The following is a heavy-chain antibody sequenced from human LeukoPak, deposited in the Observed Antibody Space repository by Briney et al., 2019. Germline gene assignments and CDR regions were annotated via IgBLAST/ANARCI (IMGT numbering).Heavy chain of an antibody. CDR2: ISYDGSNK. J-gene: IGHJ6*04. V-gene: IGHV3-30*18. Sequence: GGALRLSCAASGFTFSSYGMHWVRQAPGKGLEWVAVISYDGSNKYYADSVKGRFTISRDNSKNTLYLQMNSLRAEDTAVYYCAKDQGLQGSSWSLYYYYYGMDVWGKGTTVTVSS. CDR1: GFTFSSYG. CDR3: AKDQGLQGSSWSLYYYYYGMDV. D-gene: IGHD6-13*01.